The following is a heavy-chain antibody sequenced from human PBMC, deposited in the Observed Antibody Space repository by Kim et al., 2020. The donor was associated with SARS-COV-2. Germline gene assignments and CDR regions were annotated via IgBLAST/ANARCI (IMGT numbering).Heavy chain of an antibody. CDR3: ARVLRTYYYDSSGSNYFDY. CDR2: INHSGST. J-gene: IGHJ4*02. D-gene: IGHD3-22*01. CDR1: GGSFSGYY. Sequence: SETLSLTCAVYGGSFSGYYWSWIRQPPGKGLEWIGEINHSGSTNYNPSLKSRVTISVDTSKNQFSLKLSSVTAADTAVYYCARVLRTYYYDSSGSNYFDYWGQGTLVTVSS. V-gene: IGHV4-34*01.